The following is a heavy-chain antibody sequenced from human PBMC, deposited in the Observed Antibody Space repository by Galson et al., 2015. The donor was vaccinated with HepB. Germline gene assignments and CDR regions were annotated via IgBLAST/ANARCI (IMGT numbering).Heavy chain of an antibody. D-gene: IGHD3-16*01. J-gene: IGHJ5*02. CDR2: IYQSGST. V-gene: IGHV4-30-2*01. CDR3: ARVTVWRGWYNYFDP. CDR1: GDSINSGDYS. Sequence: TLSLTCAVSGDSINSGDYSWGWIRQPPGKGLELVGYIYQSGSTYYNLSLESRITVSLDRSKNQFSLKLTSVTAADTAVYYCARVTVWRGWYNYFDPWGQGTLVTVSS.